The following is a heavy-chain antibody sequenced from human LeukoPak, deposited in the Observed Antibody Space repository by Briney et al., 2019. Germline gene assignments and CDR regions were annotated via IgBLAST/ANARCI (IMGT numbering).Heavy chain of an antibody. CDR3: GRHSGSGKSYYYDYMAV. Sequence: GESLKISCKGSGYSFTSYWIGWVRQMPGKGLEWMGIIYPGDSGTRYSPSLQGQVTISADKSISTAYLEWSSLQASDTATYYCGRHSGSGKSYYYDYMAVWGKGTTVIVSS. CDR2: IYPGDSGT. CDR1: GYSFTSYW. J-gene: IGHJ6*03. V-gene: IGHV5-51*01. D-gene: IGHD6-25*01.